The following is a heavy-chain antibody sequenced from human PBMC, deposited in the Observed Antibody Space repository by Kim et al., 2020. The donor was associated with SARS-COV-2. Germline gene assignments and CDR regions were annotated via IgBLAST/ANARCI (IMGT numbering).Heavy chain of an antibody. CDR3: ATPPPGPGDYYYMDV. J-gene: IGHJ6*03. V-gene: IGHV1-24*01. Sequence: QKYKGRVTMTEDTSTDKAYMELSSLRAEDTAVYYCATPPPGPGDYYYMDVWGKGTTVTVSS.